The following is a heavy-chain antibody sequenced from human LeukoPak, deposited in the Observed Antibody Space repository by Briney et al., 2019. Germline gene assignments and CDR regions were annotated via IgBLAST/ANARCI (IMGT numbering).Heavy chain of an antibody. CDR1: GYTFTSYA. D-gene: IGHD4-23*01. CDR3: ARDSGAEEDYGGNSGNWFDP. Sequence: RASVKVSCKASGYTFTSYAMNWVRQAPGQGLEWMGWINTNTGNPTYAQGFTGRFVFSLDTSVSTAYLQISSLKAEDTAVYYCARDSGAEEDYGGNSGNWFDPWGQGTLVTVSS. J-gene: IGHJ5*02. V-gene: IGHV7-4-1*02. CDR2: INTNTGNP.